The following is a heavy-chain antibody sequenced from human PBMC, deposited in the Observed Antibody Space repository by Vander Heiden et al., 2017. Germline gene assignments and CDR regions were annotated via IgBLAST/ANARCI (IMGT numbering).Heavy chain of an antibody. CDR2: IYPGDSDT. V-gene: IGHV5-51*01. Sequence: EVQLVQSGAEVKKPGESLKISCKGSGYSFTSYWIGWVRQMPGKGLEWMGIIYPGDSDTRYSPSFQGQVTISADKSISTAYLQWSSLKASDTAMYYCARFPFHLRITMIEYYFDYWGQGTLVTVSS. D-gene: IGHD3-22*01. J-gene: IGHJ4*02. CDR1: GYSFTSYW. CDR3: ARFPFHLRITMIEYYFDY.